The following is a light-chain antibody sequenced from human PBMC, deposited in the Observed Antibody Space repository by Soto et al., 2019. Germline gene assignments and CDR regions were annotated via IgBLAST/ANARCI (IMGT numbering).Light chain of an antibody. Sequence: DIQMTQSPFSLSAYVGDRVTITCRASQRISNYLNWYQQRPGKAPKLLIYAASNLQSGVPSRFSGSGSGTDFTLTVSSLQPEDFATYYCQQSYNAARTFGQGTKLEIK. V-gene: IGKV1-39*01. J-gene: IGKJ2*01. CDR3: QQSYNAART. CDR2: AAS. CDR1: QRISNY.